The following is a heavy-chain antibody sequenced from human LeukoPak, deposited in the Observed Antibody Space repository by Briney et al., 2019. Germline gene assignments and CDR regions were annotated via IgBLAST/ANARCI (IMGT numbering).Heavy chain of an antibody. CDR2: LSNDGSKS. Sequence: GVSLRLSCPASGFTFSSFGMLWVRQAPGKGLVWVAVLSNDGSKSYYEVSVKGRFTISRDNSKHTLYLQMNSLRAEDTSVYYCAKEGSTVTLLADYWGQGTLVTVSS. J-gene: IGHJ4*02. V-gene: IGHV3-30*18. CDR3: AKEGSTVTLLADY. D-gene: IGHD4-17*01. CDR1: GFTFSSFG.